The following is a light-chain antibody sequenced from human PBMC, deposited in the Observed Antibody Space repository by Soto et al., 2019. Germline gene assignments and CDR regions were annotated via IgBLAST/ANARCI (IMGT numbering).Light chain of an antibody. CDR3: QQSYSTPYT. J-gene: IGKJ2*01. CDR2: GAS. CDR1: QNIINF. Sequence: DIQMTQFPSSLSASVGDRVTITCRASQNIINFLNWYQQKPGEAPNLLIYGASSLQSGDPSRFRGSGSGTDFTLTIANLQPEDFATYFCQQSYSTPYTFGQGTELEI. V-gene: IGKV1-39*01.